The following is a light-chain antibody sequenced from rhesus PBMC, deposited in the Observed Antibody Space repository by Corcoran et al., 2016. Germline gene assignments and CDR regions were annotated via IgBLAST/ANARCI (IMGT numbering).Light chain of an antibody. CDR1: KVESEL. V-gene: IGLV3-36*02. J-gene: IGLJ1*01. Sequence: SNDLTQPPSVSVSPGQTARVTCGGDKVESELVNWYQQKPPQAPVLVIYYDSERPSGVPGRFSGSKSGNTATLTISGVEAGDEADYYCQMWDNSGDHPYIFGGGTRLAVL. CDR2: YDS. CDR3: QMWDNSGDHPYI.